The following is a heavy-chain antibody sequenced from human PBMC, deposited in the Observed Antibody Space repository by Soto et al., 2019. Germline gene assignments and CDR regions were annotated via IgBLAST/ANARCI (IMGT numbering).Heavy chain of an antibody. CDR2: IIPIFGTA. J-gene: IGHJ6*02. Sequence: SVKVSCKASGGTFSSYAISWVRQAPGQGLEWMGGIIPIFGTANYAQKFQGRVTITADESTSTAYMELSGLRSEDTAVYYCARVLDYSTLGYYYGMDVWGQGTTVTVSS. CDR3: ARVLDYSTLGYYYGMDV. V-gene: IGHV1-69*13. D-gene: IGHD4-4*01. CDR1: GGTFSSYA.